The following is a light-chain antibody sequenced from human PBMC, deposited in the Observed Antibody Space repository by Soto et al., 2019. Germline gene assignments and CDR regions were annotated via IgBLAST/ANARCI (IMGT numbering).Light chain of an antibody. V-gene: IGKV3-15*01. CDR3: QQYNNWPVLT. J-gene: IGKJ4*01. CDR2: GAS. Sequence: EIVMTQSPATLSVSPGERATLSCRASQSVYSNLAWYQQKPGQPPSLLMYGASTRATGIPARFSGSGSGTEFTLTISSLQSEDFAVYYCQQYNNWPVLTFGGGTKVEIK. CDR1: QSVYSN.